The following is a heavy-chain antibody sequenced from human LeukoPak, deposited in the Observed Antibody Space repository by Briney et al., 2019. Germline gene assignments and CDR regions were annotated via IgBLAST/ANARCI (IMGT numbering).Heavy chain of an antibody. D-gene: IGHD2-15*01. Sequence: SETLSLTCTVSGDSISSTTYNWGWIRQPPGKGLEWIGSIYYTGITYYNPSLKSRVTMSVDTSENQFSLNLNSVTAAGTAVYYCAGGFRYCSGGSCYPGVNWFDPWGQGTLVTVSS. CDR1: GDSISSTTYN. J-gene: IGHJ5*02. CDR3: AGGFRYCSGGSCYPGVNWFDP. CDR2: IYYTGIT. V-gene: IGHV4-39*01.